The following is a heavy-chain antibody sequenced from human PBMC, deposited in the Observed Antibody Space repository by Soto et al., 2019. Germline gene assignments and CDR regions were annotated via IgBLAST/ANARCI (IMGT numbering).Heavy chain of an antibody. Sequence: QAHLAQSGAEVKKPGSSVTVSCKASGGTFNSYGISWVRQAPGHGLDWMGVIIPLYGTVKYAQKFQGRVSITADKSTSTAYMDLDSLRSDDTAVYYCPTVRVIRGVIPSHFGIWGQGTLVTVSS. V-gene: IGHV1-69*06. CDR1: GGTFNSYG. D-gene: IGHD3-10*01. CDR2: IIPLYGTV. CDR3: PTVRVIRGVIPSHFGI. J-gene: IGHJ4*02.